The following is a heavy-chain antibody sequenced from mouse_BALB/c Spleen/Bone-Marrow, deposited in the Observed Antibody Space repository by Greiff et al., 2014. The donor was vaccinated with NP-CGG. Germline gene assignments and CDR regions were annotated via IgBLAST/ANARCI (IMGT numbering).Heavy chain of an antibody. V-gene: IGHV5-12-1*01. J-gene: IGHJ2*01. CDR2: ISSGGGST. Sequence: EVMLVESGGGLVKPGGSLKLSCAASGFAFSSYGMSWVRQTPEKRQWVAYISSGGGSTYYPDTVKGRFTISRDNAKNTLYLQMSSLKSEDTAMYYCARHRYYFDYWGQGTTLTVSS. CDR3: ARHRYYFDY. CDR1: GFAFSSYG.